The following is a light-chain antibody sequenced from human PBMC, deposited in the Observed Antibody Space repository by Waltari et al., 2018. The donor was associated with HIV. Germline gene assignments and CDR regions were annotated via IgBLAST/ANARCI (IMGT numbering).Light chain of an antibody. CDR3: AAWDHSPEGLV. V-gene: IGLV1-44*01. CDR1: NSNIGRNT. Sequence: QSVLTQPPSASGTPGQRVTISCSGSNSNIGRNTVNWYRQIPGTAPRLLIYSNDQRPSGVPDGFAGSRSVTSASLVISGLQSEDEADYYCAAWDHSPEGLVFGGGTKLTVL. J-gene: IGLJ2*01. CDR2: SND.